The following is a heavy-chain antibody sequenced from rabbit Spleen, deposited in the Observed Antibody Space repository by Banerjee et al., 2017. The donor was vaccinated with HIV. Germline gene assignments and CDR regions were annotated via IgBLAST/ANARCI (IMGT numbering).Heavy chain of an antibody. CDR3: ARNYVNAFDP. CDR2: IDTGSSGFT. Sequence: QEQLVESGGGLVQPGASLTLTCIASGVSFSGNSYMCWVRQAPGKGLEWIACIDTGSSGFTYFASWAKGRFTISKTSSTTVTLQMTGLTAADTAPYFCARNYVNAFDPWGQGTLVTVS. J-gene: IGHJ2*01. CDR1: GVSFSGNSY. D-gene: IGHD1-1*01. V-gene: IGHV1S45*01.